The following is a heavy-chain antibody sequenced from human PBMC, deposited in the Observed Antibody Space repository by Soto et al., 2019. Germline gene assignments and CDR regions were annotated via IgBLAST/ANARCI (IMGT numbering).Heavy chain of an antibody. CDR2: IYYSGST. D-gene: IGHD3-22*01. CDR1: GGSISSGGYC. J-gene: IGHJ3*02. V-gene: IGHV4-31*07. CDR3: RGYDSSGYYSLDAFDI. Sequence: SETLPHTCTVSGGSISSGGYCWSWIRKHPGKGLEWIGYIYYSGSTYYNPSLKSRVTISVDTSKNQFSLKLSSVTAADTAVYYCRGYDSSGYYSLDAFDIWGQGTMVTVSS.